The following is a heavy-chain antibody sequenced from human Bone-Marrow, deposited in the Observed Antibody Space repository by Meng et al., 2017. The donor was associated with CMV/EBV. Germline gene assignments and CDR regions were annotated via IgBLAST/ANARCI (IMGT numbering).Heavy chain of an antibody. CDR3: AKSAATSSLPYYYYYGMDV. CDR2: ISAYNGNT. CDR1: GYTFTGYY. J-gene: IGHJ6*02. Sequence: ASVKVSCKASGYTFTGYYMHWVRQAPGQGLEWMGWISAYNGNTNYAQKLQGRVTMTTDTSTSTAYMELRSLRSDDTAVYYCAKSAATSSLPYYYYYGMDVWGRGTTVTVSS. D-gene: IGHD2-15*01. V-gene: IGHV1-18*04.